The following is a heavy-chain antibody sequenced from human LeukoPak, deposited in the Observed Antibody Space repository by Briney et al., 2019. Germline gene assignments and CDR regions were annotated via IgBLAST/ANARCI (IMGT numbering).Heavy chain of an antibody. D-gene: IGHD3-22*01. Sequence: ASETLSLTCTVSGGSISSGSYYWSWIRQPAGKGLEWIGRIYTSGSTNYNPSLKSRVTMSVDTSKNQFSLRLSSVTAADTAVYYCARDISYDSSGYSDYWGQGTLVTVSS. V-gene: IGHV4-61*02. J-gene: IGHJ4*02. CDR2: IYTSGST. CDR3: ARDISYDSSGYSDY. CDR1: GGSISSGSYY.